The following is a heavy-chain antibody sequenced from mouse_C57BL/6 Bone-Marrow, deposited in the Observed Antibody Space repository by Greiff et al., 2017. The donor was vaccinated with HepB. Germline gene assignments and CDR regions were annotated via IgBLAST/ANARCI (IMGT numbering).Heavy chain of an antibody. CDR1: GYTFTSYG. CDR3: ARQPNWDYFDY. D-gene: IGHD4-1*01. V-gene: IGHV1-81*01. Sequence: VQLQQSGAELARPGASVKLSCKASGYTFTSYGISWVKQRTGQGLEWIGEIYPSDSYTNYNQKFKGKSTLTVDKSSSTAYMQLSSLTSEDSAVYYCARQPNWDYFDYWGQGTTLTVSS. CDR2: IYPSDSYT. J-gene: IGHJ2*01.